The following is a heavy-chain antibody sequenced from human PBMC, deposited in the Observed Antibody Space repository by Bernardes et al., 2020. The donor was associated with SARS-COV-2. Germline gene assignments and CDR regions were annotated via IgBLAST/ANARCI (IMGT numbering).Heavy chain of an antibody. J-gene: IGHJ4*02. V-gene: IGHV4-31*03. D-gene: IGHD3-16*01. Sequence: SETLSLTCTVSGGSISSGGHYWSWIRQHPGKGLEWIGHISYSGSTYYSASLQSRVTISGDTSENQFSLKLSSVTAADTAVYYCARVERVLFGGVTPSPYYFDYWGQGTLVTVSS. CDR3: ARVERVLFGGVTPSPYYFDY. CDR2: ISYSGST. CDR1: GGSISSGGHY.